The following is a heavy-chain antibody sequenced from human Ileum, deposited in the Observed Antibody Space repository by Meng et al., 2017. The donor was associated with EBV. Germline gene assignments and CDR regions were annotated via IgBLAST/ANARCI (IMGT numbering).Heavy chain of an antibody. CDR2: ISAFNGNT. V-gene: IGHV1-18*01. CDR1: GYTFTSYG. CDR3: ARVVEGATSWLDR. Sequence: QGQLGQYGAEVKKPGASWKVSCQVSGYTFTSYGINWVRQAPGQGLEWMGWISAFNGNTDYAQTFQGRVTMTTDTSTTTTYMELRSLRSDDTAVYYCARVVEGATSWLDRWGQGTLVTVSS. D-gene: IGHD1-26*01. J-gene: IGHJ5*02.